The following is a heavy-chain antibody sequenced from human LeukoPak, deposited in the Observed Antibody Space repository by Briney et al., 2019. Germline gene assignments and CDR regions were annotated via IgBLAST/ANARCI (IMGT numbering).Heavy chain of an antibody. CDR1: GYTFTSYG. V-gene: IGHV1-18*01. CDR3: ARGQPDIVVVPAALPSDY. CDR2: ISAYNGNT. D-gene: IGHD2-2*01. J-gene: IGHJ4*02. Sequence: ASVKVSCKASGYTFTSYGISWVRQAPGQGLEWMGWISAYNGNTNYAQKLQGRVTMTTDTSTSTAYMELRSLRSDDTAVYYCARGQPDIVVVPAALPSDYWAREPWSPSPQ.